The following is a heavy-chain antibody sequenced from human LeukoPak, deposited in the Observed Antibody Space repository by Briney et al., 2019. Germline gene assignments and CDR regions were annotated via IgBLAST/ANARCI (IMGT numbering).Heavy chain of an antibody. D-gene: IGHD4-17*01. V-gene: IGHV4-4*07. CDR2: IYTSGST. CDR3: ARAWGDYVGDAFDI. J-gene: IGHJ3*02. Sequence: SETLSLTCTVSGGSISSYYWSWIRQPAGKGLEWIGRIYTSGSTNYSPSLKSRVTISVDTSKNQFSLKLTSVTAADTAVYYCARAWGDYVGDAFDIWGQGTMVTVSS. CDR1: GGSISSYY.